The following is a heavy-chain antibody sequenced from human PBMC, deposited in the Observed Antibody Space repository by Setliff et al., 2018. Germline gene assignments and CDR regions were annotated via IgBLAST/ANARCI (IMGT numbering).Heavy chain of an antibody. CDR2: INPNTGDT. V-gene: IGHV1-2*02. J-gene: IGHJ5*02. D-gene: IGHD1-26*01. CDR1: GNRFTDFF. Sequence: ASVKVSCKASGNRFTDFFLHWVRQAPGQGLEWMGWINPNTGDTHYEQKFQGRVTMTRDTSINTAYMELSSLTSDDTAFYYCARSGKFGIRFWFDQWGQGTLVTVSS. CDR3: ARSGKFGIRFWFDQ.